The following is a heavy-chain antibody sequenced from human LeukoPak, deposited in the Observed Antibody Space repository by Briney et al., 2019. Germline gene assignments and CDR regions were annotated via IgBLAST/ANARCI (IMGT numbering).Heavy chain of an antibody. V-gene: IGHV3-48*03. D-gene: IGHD2-8*02. CDR3: ARHRSPGY. J-gene: IGHJ4*02. Sequence: PGGSLRLSCAASGFTLSSYELNWVRQAPRKGLEWISYISSSGSTIYYADSVKGRFTISRDNAKSSLYLEMNSLRVEDTAVYYCARHRSPGYWGQGTLVTVSS. CDR1: GFTLSSYE. CDR2: ISSSGSTI.